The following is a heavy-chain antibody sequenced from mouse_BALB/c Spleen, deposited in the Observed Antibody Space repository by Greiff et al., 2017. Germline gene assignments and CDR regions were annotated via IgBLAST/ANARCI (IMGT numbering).Heavy chain of an antibody. D-gene: IGHD1-1*01. CDR3: ARLAGSSYFDY. V-gene: IGHV1-67*01. CDR1: GYTFTDYA. CDR2: ISTYYGNT. J-gene: IGHJ2*01. Sequence: QVQLKESGPELVRPGVSVKISCKGSGYTFTDYAMHWVKQSHAKSLEWIGVISTYYGNTNYNQKFKGKATMTVDKSSSTAYMELARLTSEDSAIYYCARLAGSSYFDYWGQGTTLTVSS.